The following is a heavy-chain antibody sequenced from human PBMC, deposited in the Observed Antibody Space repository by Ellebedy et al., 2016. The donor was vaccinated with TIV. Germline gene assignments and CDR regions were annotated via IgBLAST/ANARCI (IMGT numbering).Heavy chain of an antibody. J-gene: IGHJ6*02. Sequence: ASVKVSCKASGYTFTGYYMHWVRQAPGQGLEWMGWINPNSGGTNYAQKFQGRVTMTRDTSISTAYMELSRLRSDDTAVYYCARLTMVRGVNYYYGMDVWGQGTTVTVSS. V-gene: IGHV1-2*02. CDR1: GYTFTGYY. CDR2: INPNSGGT. D-gene: IGHD3-10*01. CDR3: ARLTMVRGVNYYYGMDV.